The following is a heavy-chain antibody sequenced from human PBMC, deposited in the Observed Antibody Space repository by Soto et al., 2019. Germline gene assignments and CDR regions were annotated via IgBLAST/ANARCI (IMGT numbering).Heavy chain of an antibody. CDR1: GFTFSTYA. J-gene: IGHJ4*02. CDR2: VSDSGSYT. Sequence: EVQLSESGGDLVQAGGSLRLSCAASGFTFSTYAMAWVRQAPGKGLQWVSVVSDSGSYTYYVDSVKGRFTISRDNSKNTLNLQMNSLRVDDTAIYYCAKGPAHGVREGPDYWGQGTLVTVSS. CDR3: AKGPAHGVREGPDY. D-gene: IGHD1-26*01. V-gene: IGHV3-23*01.